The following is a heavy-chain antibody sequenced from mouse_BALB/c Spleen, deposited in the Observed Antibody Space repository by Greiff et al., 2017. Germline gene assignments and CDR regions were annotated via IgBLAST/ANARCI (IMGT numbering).Heavy chain of an antibody. CDR3: ARGDYGSSYTFAY. J-gene: IGHJ3*01. CDR2: ISSGGST. CDR1: GFTFRSYA. V-gene: IGHV5-6-5*01. D-gene: IGHD1-1*01. Sequence: EVMLVESGGGLVKPGGSLKLSCAASGFTFRSYAMSWVRQTPEKRLEWVASISSGGSTYYPDSVKGRFTISRDNARNILYLQMSSLRSEDTAMYYCARGDYGSSYTFAYWGQGTLVTVSA.